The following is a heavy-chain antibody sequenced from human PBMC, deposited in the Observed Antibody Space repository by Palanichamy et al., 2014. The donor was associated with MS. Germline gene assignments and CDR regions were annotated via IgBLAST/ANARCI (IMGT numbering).Heavy chain of an antibody. CDR1: GFTLGDYG. CDR2: IWYDGSNK. V-gene: IGHV3-33*01. CDR3: ATIERGYSYGVFDY. Sequence: QMQLVESGGGVVQPGRSLRLSCAASGFTLGDYGMHWVRQAPGKGLEWVAMIWYDGSNKYYTDSVKGRFISSRDNSKNIMYLQMNSLRAEDTAVYWCATIERGYSYGVFDYWGQGTRVTVSS. J-gene: IGHJ4*02. D-gene: IGHD5-18*01.